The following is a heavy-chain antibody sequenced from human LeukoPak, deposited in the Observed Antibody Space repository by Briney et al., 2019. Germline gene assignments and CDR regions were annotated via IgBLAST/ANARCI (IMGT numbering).Heavy chain of an antibody. Sequence: SETLSLTCSVSGGANISYYWSWIRQPAGKGPEWIGHIYPTGNTDYNPSLKTRVTMSTDLSKKQFSLRLRSVTAADTAVYYCARLKFYDSTGYSPGYYMDVWGKGTAVTVSS. CDR2: IYPTGNT. CDR3: ARLKFYDSTGYSPGYYMDV. CDR1: GGANISYY. V-gene: IGHV4-4*07. D-gene: IGHD3-22*01. J-gene: IGHJ6*03.